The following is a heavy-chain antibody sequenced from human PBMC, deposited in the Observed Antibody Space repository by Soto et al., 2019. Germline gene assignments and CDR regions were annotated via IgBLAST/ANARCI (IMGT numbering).Heavy chain of an antibody. CDR1: GYTFTGYY. Sequence: ASVKVSCKASGYTFTGYYMHWVRQAPGQGLEWMGWINPNSGGTNYAQKFQGWVTMTRDTSISTAYMELSRLRSDDTAVYYCARDVINYYDSSGYYQAPEKYYYYYGMDVWGQGTTVPVSS. V-gene: IGHV1-2*04. CDR3: ARDVINYYDSSGYYQAPEKYYYYYGMDV. CDR2: INPNSGGT. J-gene: IGHJ6*02. D-gene: IGHD3-22*01.